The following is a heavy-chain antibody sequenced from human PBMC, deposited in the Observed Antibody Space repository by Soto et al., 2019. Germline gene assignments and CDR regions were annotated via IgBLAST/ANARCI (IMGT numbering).Heavy chain of an antibody. CDR1: GGTFSSYA. V-gene: IGHV1-69*12. Sequence: QVQRVQSGADVKKPGSSVKVSCKASGGTFSSYAISCVRQAPGQGLEWMGGIIPIFGTANYAQKFQGRVTIAAAESTSTAYMELGIMRSEETAVYYCARELRYSGSYCFDYWGQGTLVTVSS. J-gene: IGHJ4*02. D-gene: IGHD1-26*01. CDR3: ARELRYSGSYCFDY. CDR2: IIPIFGTA.